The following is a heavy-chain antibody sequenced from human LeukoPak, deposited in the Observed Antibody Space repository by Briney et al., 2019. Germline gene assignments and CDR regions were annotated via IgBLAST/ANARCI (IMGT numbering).Heavy chain of an antibody. CDR1: GGPLSSNTYY. Sequence: SETLSLTCTVSGGPLSSNTYYWGWIRQPPGKGLEWIGSISHSGSAYYNPSLKSRVSISVDTSMTQMSLKLSSVTAADTAVYYCARMTMRRYCSSTSCYEVWGQGTLVTVSS. J-gene: IGHJ4*02. V-gene: IGHV4-39*01. CDR3: ARMTMRRYCSSTSCYEV. CDR2: ISHSGSA. D-gene: IGHD2-2*01.